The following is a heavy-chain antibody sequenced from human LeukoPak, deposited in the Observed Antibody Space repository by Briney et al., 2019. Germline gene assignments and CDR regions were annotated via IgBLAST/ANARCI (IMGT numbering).Heavy chain of an antibody. J-gene: IGHJ6*02. CDR2: IIPIFGTA. V-gene: IGHV1-69*13. CDR1: GGTFSSYA. Sequence: SVTVSCTASGGTFSSYAISWVRQAPGQGLEWMGGIIPIFGTANYAQRFQGRVTITADESTSTAYMELSSLRSEDTAVYYCARGQGPVAPGLGYYGMDVWGQGTTVTVSS. CDR3: ARGQGPVAPGLGYYGMDV.